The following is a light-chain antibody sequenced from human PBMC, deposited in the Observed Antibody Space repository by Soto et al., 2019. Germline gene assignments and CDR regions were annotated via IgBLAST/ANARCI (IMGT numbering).Light chain of an antibody. CDR2: DVT. J-gene: IGLJ1*01. V-gene: IGLV2-14*01. CDR1: RSDVGGYNY. Sequence: QSALTQPASVSGSPGQSITISCTGTRSDVGGYNYVYWHQQHPGKAPKLMIYDVTNRPSGVSDRFSGSKSGNTASLTIFGLQAEDEADYYCSSYTSSSTYVFGAGTKVTVL. CDR3: SSYTSSSTYV.